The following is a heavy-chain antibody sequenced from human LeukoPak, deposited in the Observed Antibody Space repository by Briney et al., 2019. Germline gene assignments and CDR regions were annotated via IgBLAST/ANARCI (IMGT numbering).Heavy chain of an antibody. CDR1: GFPFSSHG. D-gene: IGHD2-2*01. V-gene: IGHV3-23*01. Sequence: GGSLRLSRAASGFPFSSHGMSWVRQAPGKGLEWVSGIIGGGGSTYYADSVKGRFTISGDNSRNTLFLQMNSLRAEDTAVYYCAHGAMYQLDYWGQGTLVSVSS. J-gene: IGHJ4*02. CDR3: AHGAMYQLDY. CDR2: IIGGGGST.